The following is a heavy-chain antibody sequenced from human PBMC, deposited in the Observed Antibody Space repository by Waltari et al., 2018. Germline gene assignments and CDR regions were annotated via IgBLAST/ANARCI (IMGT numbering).Heavy chain of an antibody. CDR2: FYKSGTT. CDR3: VRGYPDIVATISDY. V-gene: IGHV4-39*07. Sequence: QLQLQASGPGLVKPSDTLSLTCTVYRSSLRNNNYYWGWFRQPPGKGLEWIGSFYKSGTTYYNPSLKSRVTISVDTSNNQFSLKLNSVTAADTAVYYCVRGYPDIVATISDYWGQGTLVIVSS. J-gene: IGHJ4*02. CDR1: RSSLRNNNYY. D-gene: IGHD5-12*01.